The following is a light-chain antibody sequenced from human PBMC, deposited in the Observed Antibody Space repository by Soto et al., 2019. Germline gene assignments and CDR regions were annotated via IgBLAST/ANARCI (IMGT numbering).Light chain of an antibody. CDR1: SSNIGSNT. Sequence: QSVLTQPPSASGTPGQRVTISCSGSSSNIGSNTVNWYQQLPGAAPKLLIYSNSQRPSGVPDRFSGSKSGTSDSLAISGLQSEDVSDYSCAAWDDSLNVYVFGTGTKVTVL. CDR3: AAWDDSLNVYV. J-gene: IGLJ1*01. CDR2: SNS. V-gene: IGLV1-44*01.